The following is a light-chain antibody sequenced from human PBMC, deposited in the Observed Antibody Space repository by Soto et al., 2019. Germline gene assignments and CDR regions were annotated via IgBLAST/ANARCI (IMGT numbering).Light chain of an antibody. CDR1: SSDIGGYKY. CDR3: CSYTGSYTLV. J-gene: IGLJ3*02. CDR2: YVN. Sequence: QSALTQPRSVSGSPGQSVTISCTGTSSDIGGYKYVSWYRQDPGKAPKLILSYVNKRPSGVPDRFSCSKSGNTASLTISGLQTDDEAAYYCCSYTGSYTLVFGGGTKVTVL. V-gene: IGLV2-11*01.